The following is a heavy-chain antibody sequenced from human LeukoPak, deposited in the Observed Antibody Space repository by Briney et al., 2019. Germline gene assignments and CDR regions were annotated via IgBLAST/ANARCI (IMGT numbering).Heavy chain of an antibody. CDR1: GGSISSSSYY. CDR2: IYYSGST. Sequence: PSETLSLTCTVSGGSISSSSYYWGWIRQPPGKGLEWIGSIYYSGSTYFNPSLKSRVTISVDTSKNQFSLKLSSVTAADTAVYYCARDQGHNWGFDYWGQGTLVTVSS. V-gene: IGHV4-39*07. CDR3: ARDQGHNWGFDY. J-gene: IGHJ4*02. D-gene: IGHD7-27*01.